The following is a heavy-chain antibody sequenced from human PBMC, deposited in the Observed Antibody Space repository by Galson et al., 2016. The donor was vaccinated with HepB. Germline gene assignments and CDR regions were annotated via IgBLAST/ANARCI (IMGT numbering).Heavy chain of an antibody. V-gene: IGHV3-30*04. CDR1: GFTFSRHA. J-gene: IGHJ5*02. D-gene: IGHD3-10*01. Sequence: SLRLSCAASGFTFSRHAMHWVRQAPGKGLEWVAVIAHDATIKDYADSVEGRFTISRDNSKNTLYLEMHSLRDGDMAVYYCAQDPTIGAPDWFDAWGQGTLVTVTS. CDR3: AQDPTIGAPDWFDA. CDR2: IAHDATIK.